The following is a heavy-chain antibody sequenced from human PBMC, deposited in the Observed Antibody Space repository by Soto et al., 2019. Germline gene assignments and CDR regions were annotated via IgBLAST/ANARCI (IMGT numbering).Heavy chain of an antibody. CDR2: ISAYNGTT. D-gene: IGHD6-6*01. J-gene: IGHJ4*02. CDR1: GYTFTSYA. CDR3: ARVAAGPSPRAARRYYVDC. V-gene: IGHV1-18*04. Sequence: QVQLLQSGAEVKKPGASVKVSCKTAGYTFTSYAISWVRQAPGQGLEWLGWISAYNGTTNYAQKRHGRVTMTTATSTGTAYMARRSLSSDDTARYYFARVAAGPSPRAARRYYVDCWGQGTLVTVSS.